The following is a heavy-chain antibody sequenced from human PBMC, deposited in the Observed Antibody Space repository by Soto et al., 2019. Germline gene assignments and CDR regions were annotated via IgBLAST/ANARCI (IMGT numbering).Heavy chain of an antibody. CDR2: INPNTGGT. Sequence: ASVKVSCKASGYTFTGYYMHWVRQAPGQGPEWMGWINPNTGGTKYAQKFQGRVTMTRDTSISTAYMELSRLKSDDTAVYYCAKDPEASYNWFDPWGQGTLVTVSS. V-gene: IGHV1-2*02. J-gene: IGHJ5*02. CDR3: AKDPEASYNWFDP. CDR1: GYTFTGYY.